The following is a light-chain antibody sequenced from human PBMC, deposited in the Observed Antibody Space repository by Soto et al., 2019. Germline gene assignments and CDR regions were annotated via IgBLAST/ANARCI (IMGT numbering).Light chain of an antibody. CDR2: KAS. V-gene: IGKV1-39*01. CDR3: EQRYSTPQVT. CDR1: QSISTY. J-gene: IGKJ4*01. Sequence: DIQMTQSPSSLSASVGDRVTITCQASQSISTYLSWYQQKPGKAPNLLIYKASSLEGGVPSRFSGSGSGTEFTLTISSLQPEDFATYYCEQRYSTPQVTFGGGTKVEIK.